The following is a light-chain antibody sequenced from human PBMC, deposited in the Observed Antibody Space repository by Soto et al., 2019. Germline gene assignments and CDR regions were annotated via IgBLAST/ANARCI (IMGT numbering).Light chain of an antibody. V-gene: IGKV1-33*01. CDR2: DAS. CDR1: QSISSW. J-gene: IGKJ5*01. Sequence: DIQMTPSASTLPASVGYRVIITFRASQSISSWLAWYQQKPGRAPKLLIYDASNLEAGVPSRFRGSGSGTDFTFTISRLQPEDIATYYCQQYENLPTFGQRTRLEI. CDR3: QQYENLPT.